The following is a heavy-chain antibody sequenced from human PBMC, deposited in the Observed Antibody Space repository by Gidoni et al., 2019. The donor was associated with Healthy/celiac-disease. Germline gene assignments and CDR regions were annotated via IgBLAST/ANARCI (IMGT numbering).Heavy chain of an antibody. D-gene: IGHD2-8*01. J-gene: IGHJ4*02. Sequence: VQPGGSMRLSCAASGFTFSSYEVNWVRQAPGKGLEWVSYISSYGSTIYYADSVKGRFTISRDYAKISLYLHMNRLRDDDTAVYYFARKSCTHDYWGQGTMVTVSS. CDR1: GFTFSSYE. CDR3: ARKSCTHDY. V-gene: IGHV3-48*03. CDR2: ISSYGSTI.